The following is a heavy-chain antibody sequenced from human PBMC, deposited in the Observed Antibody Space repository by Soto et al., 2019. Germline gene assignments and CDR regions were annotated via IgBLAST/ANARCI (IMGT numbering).Heavy chain of an antibody. CDR3: ARLVVVSPVANA. V-gene: IGHV4-39*01. J-gene: IGHJ5*02. CDR1: GGSINTNNSY. Sequence: PSETLSLPCTVSGGSINTNNSYWGWVRQPPGKGLEWIGSVFYNGTTYYNPSLKSRVTISLAPSRTQFSLKLESVTAADTAVYFCARLVVVSPVANAWGQGTLVTVSS. CDR2: VFYNGTT. D-gene: IGHD2-15*01.